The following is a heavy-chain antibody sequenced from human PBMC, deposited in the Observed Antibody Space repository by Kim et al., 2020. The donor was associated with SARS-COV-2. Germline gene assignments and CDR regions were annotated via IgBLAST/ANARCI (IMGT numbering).Heavy chain of an antibody. J-gene: IGHJ4*02. CDR1: GYIFTNYQ. CDR2: IHPSDGST. CDR3: ARGKYDFLSGYYFDY. V-gene: IGHV1-46*01. D-gene: IGHD3-3*01. Sequence: ASVKVSCKTSGYIFTNYQMHWVRQAPGQGLEWMGRIHPSDGSTTYAQRFQGRVTMTRDRSTSTLYMDLSSLRSEDTAVYYCARGKYDFLSGYYFDYWGQGTLVTVSS.